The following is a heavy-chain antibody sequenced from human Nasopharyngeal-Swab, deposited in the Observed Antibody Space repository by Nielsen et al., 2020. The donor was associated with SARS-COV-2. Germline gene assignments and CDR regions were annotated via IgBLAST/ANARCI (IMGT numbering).Heavy chain of an antibody. CDR3: ARDGVARLFDY. V-gene: IGHV3-21*01. CDR2: ISSSSSYI. Sequence: GGSLRLSCAASGFIFSSYSMNWVRQAPGKGLEWVSSISSSSSYIYYADSVKGRFTISRDNAKNSLYLQMNSLRAEDTAVYYCARDGVARLFDYWGQGTLVTVSS. D-gene: IGHD3-10*01. CDR1: GFIFSSYS. J-gene: IGHJ4*02.